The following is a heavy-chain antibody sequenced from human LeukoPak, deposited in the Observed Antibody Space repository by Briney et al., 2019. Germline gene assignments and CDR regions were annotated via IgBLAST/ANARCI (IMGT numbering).Heavy chain of an antibody. CDR1: GGSISSYY. CDR3: ARVRPPTNYYGSGRSGYFQH. D-gene: IGHD3-10*01. Sequence: SETLSLTCTLSGGSISSYYWSWIRQPPGKGLEWIGYIYYSGSTNYNPSLKSRVTISVDTSKNQFSLKLSSVTAADTAVYYCARVRPPTNYYGSGRSGYFQHWGQGTLVTVSS. J-gene: IGHJ1*01. CDR2: IYYSGST. V-gene: IGHV4-59*12.